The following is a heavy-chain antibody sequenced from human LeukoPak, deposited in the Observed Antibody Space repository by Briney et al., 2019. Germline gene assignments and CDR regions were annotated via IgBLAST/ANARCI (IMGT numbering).Heavy chain of an antibody. D-gene: IGHD6-19*01. V-gene: IGHV4-39*01. CDR2: ILYSGTT. Sequence: SETLSLTCTVSGGSISNNDYYWGWIRQPTGKGLEWIGSILYSGTTYYNPSLKSRITISVDTSKSQFSLTVRSVTAADTALYYCVRQQSSARDLIDFWGQGTLVTVSS. CDR3: VRQQSSARDLIDF. CDR1: GGSISNNDYY. J-gene: IGHJ4*02.